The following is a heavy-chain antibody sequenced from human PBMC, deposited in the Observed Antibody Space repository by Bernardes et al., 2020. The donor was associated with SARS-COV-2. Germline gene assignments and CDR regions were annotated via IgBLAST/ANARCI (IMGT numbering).Heavy chain of an antibody. Sequence: TLSLTCAVSGYSISSSYYWGWIRQTPGKGLEWIGTIYHSGSTYYNPSLKSRVTMSVDTSKNQFSLNLNSVTAADTAVYYCTRSSGIAVAEVDYWGQGTLVTVSS. CDR3: TRSSGIAVAEVDY. CDR1: GYSISSSYY. V-gene: IGHV4-38-2*01. J-gene: IGHJ4*02. D-gene: IGHD6-19*01. CDR2: IYHSGST.